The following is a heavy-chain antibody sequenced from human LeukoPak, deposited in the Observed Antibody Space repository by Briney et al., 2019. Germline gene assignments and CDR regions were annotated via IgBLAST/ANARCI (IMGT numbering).Heavy chain of an antibody. V-gene: IGHV1-2*02. Sequence: ASVKVSCKASGYTFTGYYMHWVRQAPGQGLEWMGWINPNSGGTNYAQKFQGKVTMTRATSISTAYMELSRLRSDDTAVYYCARVWAPYCSSTSCYKGVGYYFDYWGQGTLVTVSS. CDR3: ARVWAPYCSSTSCYKGVGYYFDY. CDR1: GYTFTGYY. CDR2: INPNSGGT. D-gene: IGHD2-2*02. J-gene: IGHJ4*02.